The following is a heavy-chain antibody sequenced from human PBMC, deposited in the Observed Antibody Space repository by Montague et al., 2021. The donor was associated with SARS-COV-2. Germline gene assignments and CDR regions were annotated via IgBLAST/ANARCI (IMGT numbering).Heavy chain of an antibody. J-gene: IGHJ5*02. CDR1: GGSISSSSYY. CDR3: ARHCVVRGASAGWFDP. CDR2: IYYSGST. V-gene: IGHV4-39*01. Sequence: SETLSLTCTVSGGSISSSSYYWGWIRQPPGKGLEWIGSIYYSGSTYYNPSLKSRVTISVDTSKNQFSLKLSSATAADTAVYYCARHCVVRGASAGWFDPWGQGTLVTVSS. D-gene: IGHD3-10*01.